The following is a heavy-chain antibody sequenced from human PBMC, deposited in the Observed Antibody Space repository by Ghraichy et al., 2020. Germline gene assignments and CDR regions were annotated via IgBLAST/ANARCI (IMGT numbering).Heavy chain of an antibody. CDR3: ARGPSAYFDY. CDR2: IYSGGST. V-gene: IGHV3-66*02. CDR1: GFTVSSNY. Sequence: GSLRLSCAASGFTVSSNYMSWVRQAPGKGLEWVSVIYSGGSTYYADSVKGRFTISRDNSKNSLYLQMDSLRAEDTAVYYCARGPSAYFDYWGQGTLVTVSS. J-gene: IGHJ4*02.